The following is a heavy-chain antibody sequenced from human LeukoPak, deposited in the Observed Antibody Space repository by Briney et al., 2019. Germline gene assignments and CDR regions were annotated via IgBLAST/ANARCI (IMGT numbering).Heavy chain of an antibody. CDR2: IYSSGST. J-gene: IGHJ4*02. D-gene: IGHD6-13*01. CDR1: GGSINNYY. Sequence: SETLSLTCTVSGGSINNYYWSWIRQPAGKGLEWIGLIYSSGSTSYNPSLKSRVTMSVDTSKNQFSLKLSSVTAADTAVYYCAREGIAAAAYFDYWGQGTLVTVSS. V-gene: IGHV4-4*07. CDR3: AREGIAAAAYFDY.